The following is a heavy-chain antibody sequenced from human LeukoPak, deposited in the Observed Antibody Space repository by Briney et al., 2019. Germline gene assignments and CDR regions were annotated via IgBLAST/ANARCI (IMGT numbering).Heavy chain of an antibody. CDR2: IYPGDSDT. D-gene: IGHD4-23*01. CDR1: GFPFSTYW. Sequence: GGSLRLSCAASGFPFSTYWMTWVRQAPGKGLEWMGIIYPGDSDTRYSPSFQGQVTFSADKSISTAYLQWSSLKASDTAMYYCAREGYGGNSEAPGHYWGQGTQVTVSS. CDR3: AREGYGGNSEAPGHY. J-gene: IGHJ4*02. V-gene: IGHV5-51*01.